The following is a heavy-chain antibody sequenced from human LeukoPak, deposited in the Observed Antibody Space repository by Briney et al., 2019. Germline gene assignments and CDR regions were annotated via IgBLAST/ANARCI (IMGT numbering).Heavy chain of an antibody. J-gene: IGHJ4*02. Sequence: SETLSLTCTVSGGFATYYGWSWIRQPPGKGLEWIGYIYYSGSTNYNPSLKSRVTISVDTSKNQFSLKLSSVTAADTAVYYCAREPVAGGFDYWGQGTLVTVSS. V-gene: IGHV4-59*02. CDR1: GGFATYYG. D-gene: IGHD6-19*01. CDR2: IYYSGST. CDR3: AREPVAGGFDY.